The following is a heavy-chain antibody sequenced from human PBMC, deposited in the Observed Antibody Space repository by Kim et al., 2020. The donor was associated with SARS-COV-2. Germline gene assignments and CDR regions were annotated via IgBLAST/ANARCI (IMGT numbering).Heavy chain of an antibody. CDR3: ARDPDYGDYYYFDY. J-gene: IGHJ4*02. V-gene: IGHV4-39*07. CDR1: GGSISSSSYY. D-gene: IGHD4-17*01. Sequence: SETLSLTCTVSGGSISSSSYYWGWIRQPPGKGLEWIGSIYYSGSTYYNPSLKSRVTISVDTSKNQFSLKLSSVTAADTAVYYCARDPDYGDYYYFDYWGQGTLVTVSS. CDR2: IYYSGST.